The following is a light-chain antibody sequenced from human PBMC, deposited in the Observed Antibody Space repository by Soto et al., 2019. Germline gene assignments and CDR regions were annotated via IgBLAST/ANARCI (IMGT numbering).Light chain of an antibody. Sequence: EIVLTQSPGTLSLSPGDRATLSCRASQSVISDYLAWYQQKPGQAPGLLIYGASNRATGIPDRFSGSGSGTDFTLTISRLEPEDFAVYYCQQYGSSGTFGQGTKVDIK. CDR2: GAS. CDR3: QQYGSSGT. J-gene: IGKJ1*01. V-gene: IGKV3-20*01. CDR1: QSVISDY.